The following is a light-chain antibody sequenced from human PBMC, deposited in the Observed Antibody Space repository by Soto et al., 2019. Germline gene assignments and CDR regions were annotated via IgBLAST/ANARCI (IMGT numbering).Light chain of an antibody. V-gene: IGKV3-11*01. J-gene: IGKJ4*01. CDR1: QSVSSY. CDR3: QQSSNWLGT. Sequence: EIVLTQSPATLSLSPGXRATLSCRASQSVSSYLAWYQQKPGQAPRLLIYDASNRATGIPARFSGSGSGTDFTLTISSLEPEDFAVYYCQQSSNWLGTFRGGTKADIK. CDR2: DAS.